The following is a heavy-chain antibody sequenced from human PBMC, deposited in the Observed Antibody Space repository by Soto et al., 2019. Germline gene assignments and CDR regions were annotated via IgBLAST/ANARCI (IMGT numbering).Heavy chain of an antibody. CDR1: GYTFSNFG. V-gene: IGHV1-18*01. J-gene: IGHJ2*01. CDR3: ASCYCSVGSCYTCWHFDL. Sequence: QVQLVQSAAEVKKPGASVKVSCKASGYTFSNFGLSWVRQAPGQGLEWMGWIGPYNGNTDHAQKFQDRVTMTTDTSTNTAYMELRGLTSDDTAVYYCASCYCSVGSCYTCWHFDLWGRG. CDR2: IGPYNGNT. D-gene: IGHD2-15*01.